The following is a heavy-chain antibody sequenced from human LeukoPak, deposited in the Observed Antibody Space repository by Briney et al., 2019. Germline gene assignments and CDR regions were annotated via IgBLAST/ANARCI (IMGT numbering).Heavy chain of an antibody. CDR1: GYTFTGYY. CDR2: INPNSGGT. Sequence: ASVKVSCKASGYTFTGYYMHWVRQAPGQGLEWMGWINPNSGGTNYAQKFQGRVTMTRDTSTSTVYMELSSLRSEDTAMYYCAREKSGTYNFDYWGQGTLVTVSS. D-gene: IGHD1-26*01. CDR3: AREKSGTYNFDY. J-gene: IGHJ4*02. V-gene: IGHV1-2*02.